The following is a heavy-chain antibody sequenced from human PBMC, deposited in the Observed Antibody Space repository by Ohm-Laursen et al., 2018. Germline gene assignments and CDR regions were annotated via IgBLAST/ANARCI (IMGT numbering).Heavy chain of an antibody. Sequence: SQTLSLTCTVSGGSISSGGYYWSWIRQHPGKGLEWIGYIYYSGSTYYNPSLKSRVTISVDTSKNQFSLKLSSVTAADTAVYYCARDARKLALYAFDIWGQGTMVTVSS. D-gene: IGHD1-14*01. CDR1: GGSISSGGYY. V-gene: IGHV4-31*03. CDR2: IYYSGST. CDR3: ARDARKLALYAFDI. J-gene: IGHJ3*02.